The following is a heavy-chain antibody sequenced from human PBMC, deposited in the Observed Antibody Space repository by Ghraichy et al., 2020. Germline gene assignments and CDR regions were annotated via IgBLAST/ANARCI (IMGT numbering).Heavy chain of an antibody. J-gene: IGHJ6*02. CDR3: ARGSTVVRYYYYDGMDV. CDR1: GFSFSSYS. D-gene: IGHD4-23*01. Sequence: AGSLRLSCIGSGFSFSSYSMNWVRQAPGKGLEWVSYITASSRFISYADSVKGRFTVTRDNGQNSLYLQMNSLRAEDTALYFCARGSTVVRYYYYDGMDVWGQGTTVTVSS. CDR2: ITASSRFI. V-gene: IGHV3-48*01.